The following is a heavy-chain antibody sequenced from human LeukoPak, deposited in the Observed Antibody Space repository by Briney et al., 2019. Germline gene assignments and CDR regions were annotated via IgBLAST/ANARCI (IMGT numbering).Heavy chain of an antibody. J-gene: IGHJ6*02. Sequence: GASVKVSCKASGYTFTGYYMHWVRQAPGQGLEWMGWINPNSGGTNYAQKFQGWVTMTRDTSISTAYMELSGLRSDDTAVYYCARGSFRSSTKILYGMDVWGQGTTVTVSS. D-gene: IGHD2-2*01. CDR2: INPNSGGT. V-gene: IGHV1-2*04. CDR3: ARGSFRSSTKILYGMDV. CDR1: GYTFTGYY.